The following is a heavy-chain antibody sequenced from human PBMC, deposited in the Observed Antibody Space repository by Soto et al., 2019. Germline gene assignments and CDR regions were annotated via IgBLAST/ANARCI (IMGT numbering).Heavy chain of an antibody. V-gene: IGHV4-59*08. Sequence: PSETLSLTRTVWGGSIRSYYWSWIRPPPGKGLEWIGYIYYSGSPNYNPSLKSRVTISVDTSKNQFSLKLSSVTAADTAVYYCARRYGYSLDYWGQGTLVTVSS. CDR1: GGSIRSYY. CDR3: ARRYGYSLDY. CDR2: IYYSGSP. J-gene: IGHJ4*02. D-gene: IGHD5-18*01.